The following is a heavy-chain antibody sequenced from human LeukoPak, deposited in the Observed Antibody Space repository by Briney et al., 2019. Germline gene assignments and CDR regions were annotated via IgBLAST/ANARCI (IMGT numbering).Heavy chain of an antibody. CDR2: ISYDGSNK. J-gene: IGHJ6*03. D-gene: IGHD4-17*01. Sequence: PGGSLRLSCAASGFTFSSYGMHWVRQAPGKGLEWVAIISYDGSNKFYADSLKGRFTISRDNSKNTLYLQMNSLRVEDTAVYYCARDATTELGTVYMDVWGKGTTVTISS. CDR3: ARDATTELGTVYMDV. V-gene: IGHV3-30*03. CDR1: GFTFSSYG.